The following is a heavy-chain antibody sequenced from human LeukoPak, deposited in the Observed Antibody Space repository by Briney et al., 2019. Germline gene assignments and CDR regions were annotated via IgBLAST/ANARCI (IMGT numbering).Heavy chain of an antibody. J-gene: IGHJ6*03. V-gene: IGHV1-2*02. CDR2: INPNSGGT. CDR1: GYTLTGYY. CDR3: ARVCSSTSCYRPGDYYYYYMDV. D-gene: IGHD2-2*01. Sequence: ASVKVSCKASGYTLTGYYMHWVRQAPGQGLEWMGWINPNSGGTNYAQKFQGRVTMTRDTSISTAYMELSRLRSDDTAVYYCARVCSSTSCYRPGDYYYYYMDVWGKGTTVTVSS.